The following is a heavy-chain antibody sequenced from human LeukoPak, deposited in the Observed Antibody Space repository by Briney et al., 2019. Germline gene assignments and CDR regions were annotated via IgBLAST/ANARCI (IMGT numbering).Heavy chain of an antibody. CDR1: GFTVSNNF. Sequence: QPGGSLRLSCAASGFTVSNNFMSWVRQAPGKGLEWVSVIYSGGGTFYADSVKGRFTISRDNSKNTLYLQINSLRAEDTAMYYCAREVLPGTAAVLGYFDYWGQGTLVTVSS. V-gene: IGHV3-53*01. CDR3: AREVLPGTAAVLGYFDY. CDR2: IYSGGGT. D-gene: IGHD6-13*01. J-gene: IGHJ4*02.